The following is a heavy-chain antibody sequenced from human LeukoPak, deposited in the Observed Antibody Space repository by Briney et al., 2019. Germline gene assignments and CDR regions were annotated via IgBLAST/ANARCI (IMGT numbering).Heavy chain of an antibody. V-gene: IGHV4-38-2*02. Sequence: SETLSLTCTVSGYSISSGYYWGWIRQPPGKGLEWIGSIYHSGSTYYNPSLKSRVTISVDRSKNQFSLKLSSVTAADTAVYYCAREAMVRGVINHWGQGTLVTVSS. CDR3: AREAMVRGVINH. CDR2: IYHSGST. CDR1: GYSISSGYY. J-gene: IGHJ5*02. D-gene: IGHD3-10*01.